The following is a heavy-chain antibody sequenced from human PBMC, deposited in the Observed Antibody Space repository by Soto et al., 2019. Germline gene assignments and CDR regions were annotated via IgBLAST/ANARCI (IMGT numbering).Heavy chain of an antibody. V-gene: IGHV3-30*18. CDR2: ISHDGSNK. D-gene: IGHD3-9*01. CDR3: AKGYYDILTSHWGFTPLDY. Sequence: GGSLRLSCAASGVTFSSYVMHWVRQAPGKGLEWVAHISHDGSNKYYRESVRGRFTISRDNSKNTLYLQMNSLRAEDTAVYYCAKGYYDILTSHWGFTPLDYWGQGSLVTVSS. J-gene: IGHJ4*02. CDR1: GVTFSSYV.